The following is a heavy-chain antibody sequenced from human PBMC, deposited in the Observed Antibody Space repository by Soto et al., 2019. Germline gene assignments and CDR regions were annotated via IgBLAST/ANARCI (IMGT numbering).Heavy chain of an antibody. CDR1: GYTFTSYG. J-gene: IGHJ5*02. V-gene: IGHV1-18*01. CDR2: ISAYNGNT. Sequence: QVQLVQSGAEVKKPGASVKVSCKASGYTFTSYGISWVRQAPGQGLEWMGWISAYNGNTNYAQKLQGRVTMTTDTATSTAYMELRSLRSDDTAVYYCARGAGCSSTSCYLSDWFDPWGQGTLVTVSS. CDR3: ARGAGCSSTSCYLSDWFDP. D-gene: IGHD2-2*01.